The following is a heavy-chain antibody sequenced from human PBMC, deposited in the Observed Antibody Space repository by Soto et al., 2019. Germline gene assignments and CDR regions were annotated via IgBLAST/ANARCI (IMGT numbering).Heavy chain of an antibody. J-gene: IGHJ6*02. Sequence: PGGSLRLSCAASGFTFSSYAMSWVRQGPGKGLEWVSVIWYDGSNKYYADSVKGRFTISRDNSKNTLYLQMNSLRAEDTAVYYCAREAGDSYGYVSYYYGMDVWGQGTTVTVSS. CDR3: AREAGDSYGYVSYYYGMDV. D-gene: IGHD5-18*01. V-gene: IGHV3-33*08. CDR1: GFTFSSYA. CDR2: IWYDGSNK.